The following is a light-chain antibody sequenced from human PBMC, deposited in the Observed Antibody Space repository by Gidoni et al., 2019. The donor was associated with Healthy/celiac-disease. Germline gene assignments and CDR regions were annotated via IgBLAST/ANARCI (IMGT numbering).Light chain of an antibody. V-gene: IGKV3-15*01. CDR2: GAS. CDR1: QSVSSN. CDR3: QQYNNWPPGLFT. Sequence: EIVLTQSPATLSVSPGERATLSCRASQSVSSNLAWYQQKPGQAPRLLIYGASTRATGSPARFSGSGSGTEFTLTISSLQSEDFAVYYCQQYNNWPPGLFTFGPGTKVDIK. J-gene: IGKJ3*01.